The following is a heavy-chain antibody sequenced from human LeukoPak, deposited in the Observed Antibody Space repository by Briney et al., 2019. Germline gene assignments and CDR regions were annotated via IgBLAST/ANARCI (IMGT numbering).Heavy chain of an antibody. CDR1: GDSISSDIYY. V-gene: IGHV4-61*02. Sequence: SQTLSLTCTVSGDSISSDIYYWSWIRQPAGKGLEWIGRILTSGSTNYNPTFKSRVTISLDTSKNQFSLSLSSATAADTAVYYCARINYGGNQGNWFDPWGQGTLVTVSS. J-gene: IGHJ5*02. CDR2: ILTSGST. D-gene: IGHD4-23*01. CDR3: ARINYGGNQGNWFDP.